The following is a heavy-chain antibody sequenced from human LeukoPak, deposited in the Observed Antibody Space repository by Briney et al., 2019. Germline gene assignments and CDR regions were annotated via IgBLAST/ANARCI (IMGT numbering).Heavy chain of an antibody. CDR3: ARDPGNAYYYYYMDV. Sequence: GASVKVSCKASGYTFNNYAINWVRQAPGQGLEWMGWINTNTGDPTFAQGFTGRFVFSLDTSVSTAYLQISSLKAEDTAVYYCARDPGNAYYYYYMDVWGKGTTVTVSS. J-gene: IGHJ6*03. CDR1: GYTFNNYA. V-gene: IGHV7-4-1*02. CDR2: INTNTGDP. D-gene: IGHD1-1*01.